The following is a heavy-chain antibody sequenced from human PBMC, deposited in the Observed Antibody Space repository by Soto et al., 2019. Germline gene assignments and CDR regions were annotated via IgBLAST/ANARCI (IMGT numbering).Heavy chain of an antibody. CDR3: ARAPFTIFGVVIYPNWFDP. CDR2: IYYSGST. Sequence: TSETLSLTCTVSGGSISSSSYYWGWIRQPPGKGLEWIGSIYYSGSTYYNPSLKSRVTISVDTSKNQFSLKLSSVTAADTAVYYCARAPFTIFGVVIYPNWFDPWGQGTLVTVSS. D-gene: IGHD3-3*01. J-gene: IGHJ5*02. V-gene: IGHV4-39*01. CDR1: GGSISSSSYY.